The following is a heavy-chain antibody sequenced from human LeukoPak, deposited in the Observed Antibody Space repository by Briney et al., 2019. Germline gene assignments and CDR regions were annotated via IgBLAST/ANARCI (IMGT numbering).Heavy chain of an antibody. CDR3: ARVTKASSSYYYYMGV. J-gene: IGHJ6*03. CDR1: GGSISSSSYY. D-gene: IGHD2-2*01. CDR2: IYYSGST. Sequence: SETLSLTCTVSGGSISSSSYYWGWIRQPPGKGLEWIGSIYYSGSTYYNPSLKSRVTISVDTSNNQFSLKLSSVTAADTAVYYCARVTKASSSYYYYMGVWGKGTTVTVSS. V-gene: IGHV4-39*01.